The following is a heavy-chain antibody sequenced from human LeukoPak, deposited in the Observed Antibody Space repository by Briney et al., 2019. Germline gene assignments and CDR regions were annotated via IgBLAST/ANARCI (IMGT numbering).Heavy chain of an antibody. CDR2: ISGNGGST. Sequence: TGGSLRLSCAASGFTFDDYAMHWVRQAPGKGLEWVSLISGNGGSTYYADSVKGRFTISRDNSKNSLYLQMNSLRTEDTALYYCAKDASSSWFLDYWGQGTLVTVSS. CDR3: AKDASSSWFLDY. J-gene: IGHJ4*02. V-gene: IGHV3-43*02. CDR1: GFTFDDYA. D-gene: IGHD6-13*01.